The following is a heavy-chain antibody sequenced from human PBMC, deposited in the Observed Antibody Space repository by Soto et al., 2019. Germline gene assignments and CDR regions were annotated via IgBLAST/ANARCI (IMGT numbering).Heavy chain of an antibody. CDR3: ANHQTYYLYAMDV. CDR2: ISYGGRNK. CDR1: GFTFTNYA. D-gene: IGHD2-21*01. V-gene: IGHV3-30*18. Sequence: QVQLVESGGGVVQPGRSLRLSCAASGFTFTNYAMHWVRQAPGKGLEWVALISYGGRNKNYADSVKGRFTISRDNSKNTLYLQMNSLRAEDTAVYYCANHQTYYLYAMDVWGQGTTVTVS. J-gene: IGHJ6*02.